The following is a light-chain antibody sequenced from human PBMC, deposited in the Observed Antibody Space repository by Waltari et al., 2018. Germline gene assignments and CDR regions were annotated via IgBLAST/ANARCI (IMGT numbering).Light chain of an antibody. CDR1: QGISNS. CDR2: ASS. CDR3: QQYYSTPPT. Sequence: DIQMTQSPSSLSASVGDRVTITCRASQGISNSLAWYQQKPGKAPQLLLYASSRLESGVPSRGSGSGSGTDYTLTISSLQPEDFATYYCQQYYSTPPTFSQGTKVEIK. J-gene: IGKJ1*01. V-gene: IGKV1-NL1*01.